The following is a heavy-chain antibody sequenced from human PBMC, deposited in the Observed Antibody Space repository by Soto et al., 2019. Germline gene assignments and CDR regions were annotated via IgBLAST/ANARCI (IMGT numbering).Heavy chain of an antibody. D-gene: IGHD3-22*01. V-gene: IGHV3-49*03. CDR1: GFTFGDYA. CDR2: IRSKAYGGTT. J-gene: IGHJ4*02. Sequence: GGSLRLSCTASGFTFGDYAMSWFRQAPGKGLEWVGFIRSKAYGGTTEYAASVKGRFTISRDDSKSIAYLQMNSLKTEDTAVYYCTRAYYDSSGYYFPFDYWGQGTLVTVSS. CDR3: TRAYYDSSGYYFPFDY.